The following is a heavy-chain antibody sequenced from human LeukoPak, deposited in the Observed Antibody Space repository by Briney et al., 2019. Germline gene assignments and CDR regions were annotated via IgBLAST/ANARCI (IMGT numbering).Heavy chain of an antibody. Sequence: ASVTVSCKTSRYTLSDYYMHWVRQAPGQGLEWMGWIRGDTGDTDSPQKFQGRVAMTRDTSTNTAYMELSRLRYDDTAMYFCARVRGNSCDYWGQGTLVTVSS. V-gene: IGHV1-2*02. D-gene: IGHD6-13*01. CDR1: RYTLSDYY. CDR3: ARVRGNSCDY. J-gene: IGHJ4*02. CDR2: IRGDTGDT.